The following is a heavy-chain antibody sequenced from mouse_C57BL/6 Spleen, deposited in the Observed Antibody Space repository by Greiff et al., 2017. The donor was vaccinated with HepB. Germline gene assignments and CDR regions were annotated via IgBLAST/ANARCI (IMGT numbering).Heavy chain of an antibody. CDR3: ARKKGPLTTGGGFDY. CDR2: INPNNGGT. J-gene: IGHJ2*01. D-gene: IGHD1-1*01. V-gene: IGHV1-18*01. CDR1: GYTFTDYN. Sequence: VHVKQSGPELVKPGASVKIPCKASGYTFTDYNMDWVKQSHGKSLEWIGDINPNNGGTIYNQKFKGKATLTVDKSSSTAYMELRSLTSEDTAVYYCARKKGPLTTGGGFDYWGQGTTLTVSS.